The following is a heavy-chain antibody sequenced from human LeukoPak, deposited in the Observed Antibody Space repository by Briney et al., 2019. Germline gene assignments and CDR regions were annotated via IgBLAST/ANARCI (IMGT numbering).Heavy chain of an antibody. CDR1: GGSFSGYY. J-gene: IGHJ4*02. CDR3: ARVRRTPSYYCDSSGYYDLDY. CDR2: INHSGST. Sequence: PSETLSLTCAVYGGSFSGYYWSWIRQPPGKGLEWIGEINHSGSTNYNPSLKSRVTISVDTSKNQFSLKLSSVTAADTAVYYCARVRRTPSYYCDSSGYYDLDYWGQGTLVTVSS. D-gene: IGHD3-22*01. V-gene: IGHV4-34*01.